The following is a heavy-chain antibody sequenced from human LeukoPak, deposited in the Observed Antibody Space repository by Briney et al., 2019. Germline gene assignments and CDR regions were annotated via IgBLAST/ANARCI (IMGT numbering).Heavy chain of an antibody. D-gene: IGHD6-13*01. J-gene: IGHJ4*02. CDR3: ARGQVGSSCYDY. V-gene: IGHV3-13*01. CDR2: IGTAGDT. Sequence: GGSLRLSCAASGFTFSSYDMHWVRQATGKGLEWVSAIGTAGDTYYPGSVKGRFTISRENAKNSLYLQMNSLRAGDMAVYYCARGQVGSSCYDYWGQGTLVTVSS. CDR1: GFTFSSYD.